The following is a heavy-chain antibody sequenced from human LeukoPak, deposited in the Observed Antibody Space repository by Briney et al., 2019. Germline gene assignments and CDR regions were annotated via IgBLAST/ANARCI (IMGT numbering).Heavy chain of an antibody. Sequence: SETLSLTCTVSSGSVSNSHYYWAWVRQPPGKGLEWLGSIFYSGNTHYNPSLKSPVTISIDTSKNQFSLKVSSVTAADTAIYYCARDPTLYGDYWDYFDYWGQGTLVTVSS. D-gene: IGHD4-17*01. CDR2: IFYSGNT. V-gene: IGHV4-39*07. CDR1: SGSVSNSHYY. J-gene: IGHJ4*02. CDR3: ARDPTLYGDYWDYFDY.